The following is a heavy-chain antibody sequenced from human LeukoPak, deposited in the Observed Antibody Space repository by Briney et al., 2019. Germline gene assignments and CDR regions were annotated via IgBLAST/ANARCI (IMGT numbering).Heavy chain of an antibody. CDR3: ARDLVVRGVTGFGI. V-gene: IGHV1-2*02. CDR1: GDTFSSYA. Sequence: ASVKVSCKASGDTFSSYAISWVRQAPGQGLEWMGWINPNSGGTNYAQKFQGRVTMTRDTSISTAYMELSRLRSDDTAVYYCARDLVVRGVTGFGIWGQGTMVTVSS. D-gene: IGHD3-10*01. J-gene: IGHJ3*02. CDR2: INPNSGGT.